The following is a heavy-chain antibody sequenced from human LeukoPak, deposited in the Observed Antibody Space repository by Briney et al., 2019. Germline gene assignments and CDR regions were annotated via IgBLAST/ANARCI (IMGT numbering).Heavy chain of an antibody. CDR2: ISGSGGST. Sequence: PGGSLRLSCAASGFTFRSYAMSWVRQARGKGLEWVSAISGSGGSTDYAHSVKGRLTISRDNSKNTLYMQMNSLRAEDTAVYYCASYDSSGYYHYFDYWGRGTLVTVSS. D-gene: IGHD3-22*01. CDR1: GFTFRSYA. CDR3: ASYDSSGYYHYFDY. V-gene: IGHV3-23*01. J-gene: IGHJ4*02.